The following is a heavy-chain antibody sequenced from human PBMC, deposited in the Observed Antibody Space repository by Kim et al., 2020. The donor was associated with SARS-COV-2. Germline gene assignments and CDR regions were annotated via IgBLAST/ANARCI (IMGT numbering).Heavy chain of an antibody. Sequence: GGSLRLSCAASGFTFSSYGMHWVRQAPGKGLEWVAVIWYDGSNKYYADSVKGRFTISRDNYKNTLYLQMNSLRAEDTAVYYCAKEFWTYYYGSGSYTGFDYWGQGTLVTVSS. V-gene: IGHV3-33*06. CDR2: IWYDGSNK. CDR1: GFTFSSYG. D-gene: IGHD3-10*01. CDR3: AKEFWTYYYGSGSYTGFDY. J-gene: IGHJ4*02.